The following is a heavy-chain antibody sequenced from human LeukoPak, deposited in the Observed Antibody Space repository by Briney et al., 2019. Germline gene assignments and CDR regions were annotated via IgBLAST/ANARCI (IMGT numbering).Heavy chain of an antibody. J-gene: IGHJ3*02. CDR3: VTTVTSPGFDI. D-gene: IGHD4-17*01. CDR1: GFTFSDYY. CDR2: VSSTSSYA. V-gene: IGHV3-11*06. Sequence: GGSLRLSCAASGFTFSDYYMSWIRQAPGKGLEWVSYVSSTSSYAINADSVKGRFTISRDNAKNSLYLQMNSLRADDTAVYYCVTTVTSPGFDIWGQGTMVTVSS.